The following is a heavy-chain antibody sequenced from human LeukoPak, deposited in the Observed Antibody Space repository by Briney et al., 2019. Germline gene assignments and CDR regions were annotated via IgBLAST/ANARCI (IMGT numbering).Heavy chain of an antibody. CDR3: ARDQALYFSYGDY. D-gene: IGHD2/OR15-2a*01. V-gene: IGHV3-33*01. Sequence: PGGTLRLSCAASGFTFSNYGMHWVRQAPGKGQEWLAAIFYDGSNQYYADTVKGRFTISRDNSKNTLYLQVNSLTAEDTAVYDCARDQALYFSYGDYWGQGTLVTVSS. CDR1: GFTFSNYG. J-gene: IGHJ4*02. CDR2: IFYDGSNQ.